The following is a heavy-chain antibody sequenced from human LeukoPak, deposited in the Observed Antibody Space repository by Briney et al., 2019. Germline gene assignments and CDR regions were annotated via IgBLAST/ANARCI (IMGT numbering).Heavy chain of an antibody. Sequence: PGGSLRLSCAASGFIFSSYAMNWVRQAPGTGLEWVSYISPSSTLIYYADSVKGRFTISRDNAKKSLFLQMNSLRAEDTAVYYCASLASEWELPEVDYWGLGTLVTVSS. V-gene: IGHV3-48*01. D-gene: IGHD1-26*01. CDR1: GFIFSSYA. CDR3: ASLASEWELPEVDY. CDR2: ISPSSTLI. J-gene: IGHJ4*02.